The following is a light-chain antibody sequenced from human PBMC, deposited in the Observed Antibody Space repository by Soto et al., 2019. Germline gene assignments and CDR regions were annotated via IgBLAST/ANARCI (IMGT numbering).Light chain of an antibody. CDR2: DVN. Sequence: QSALTQPASVSGSPGQSIAISCTGTSSDVCYYNYVSWYQQHPGKAPNVMIYDVNNRPSGVPDRFSGSKSGNTASLTISGLQAEDEADYYCSSYTSSSTYVFGTGTKLTVL. J-gene: IGLJ1*01. CDR3: SSYTSSSTYV. V-gene: IGLV2-14*01. CDR1: SSDVCYYNY.